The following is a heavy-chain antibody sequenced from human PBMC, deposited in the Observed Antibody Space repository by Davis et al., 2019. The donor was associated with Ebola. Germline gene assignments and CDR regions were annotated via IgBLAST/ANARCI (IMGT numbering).Heavy chain of an antibody. V-gene: IGHV3-7*01. D-gene: IGHD2-8*01. CDR2: IKQVGSEK. J-gene: IGHJ3*02. CDR3: ARSMVYAIGSAFDI. CDR1: GFIFSSFW. Sequence: PGGSLRLSCATSGFIFSSFWMSWVRQAPGKGLEWVANIKQVGSEKYYVDSVKGRFNISRDNAKNSLYLQMNSLRAEDTAVYYCARSMVYAIGSAFDIWGQGTMVTVSS.